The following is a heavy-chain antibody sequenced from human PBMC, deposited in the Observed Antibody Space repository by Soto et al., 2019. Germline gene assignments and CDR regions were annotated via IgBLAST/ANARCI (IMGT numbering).Heavy chain of an antibody. J-gene: IGHJ5*02. V-gene: IGHV4-31*03. CDR1: GGSISSGGYY. CDR3: ARDIVVVVAATADEANWFDP. CDR2: IYYSGST. Sequence: SETLSLTCTVSGGSISSGGYYWSWIRQHPGKGLEWIWYIYYSGSTYYNPSLKSRVTISVDTSKNQFSLKLSSVTAADTAVYYCARDIVVVVAATADEANWFDPWGQGTLVTVSS. D-gene: IGHD2-15*01.